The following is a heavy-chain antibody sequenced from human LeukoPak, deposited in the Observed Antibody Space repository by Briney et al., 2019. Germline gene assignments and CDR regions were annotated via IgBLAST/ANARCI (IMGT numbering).Heavy chain of an antibody. CDR2: IYHSGST. Sequence: PSETLSLTCAVSGDSISSGGYSWSWIRQPPGKGLEWIGYIYHSGSTYYNPSLKSRVTISVDRSKNQFSLKLSSVTAADTAVYYCARVKLVSRWFGETQYGMDVWGKGTTVTVSS. V-gene: IGHV4-30-2*01. CDR1: GDSISSGGYS. CDR3: ARVKLVSRWFGETQYGMDV. J-gene: IGHJ6*04. D-gene: IGHD3-10*01.